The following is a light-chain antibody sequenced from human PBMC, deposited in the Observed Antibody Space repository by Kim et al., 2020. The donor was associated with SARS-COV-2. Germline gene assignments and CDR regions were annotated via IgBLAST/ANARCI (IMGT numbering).Light chain of an antibody. CDR1: QSVSSSY. J-gene: IGKJ2*01. CDR3: QQYGSSPQT. Sequence: EIVLTQSPGTLSLSPGERATLSCRASQSVSSSYLAWYQQKPGQAPRLLIYGASSRATGIPDRFSGSGSGTDFTLNISRLEPEDFAVYYCQQYGSSPQTFGQGTKLEI. CDR2: GAS. V-gene: IGKV3-20*01.